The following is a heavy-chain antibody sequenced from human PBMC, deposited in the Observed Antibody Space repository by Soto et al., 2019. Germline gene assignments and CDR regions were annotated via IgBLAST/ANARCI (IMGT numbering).Heavy chain of an antibody. Sequence: ASVKVSCKASGYTFTSYGISWVRQAPGQGLEWMGWISAYNGNTNYAQKLQGRVTMTTDTSTSTAYMELRSLRSDDTAVYYCARDRPHLLYVFWTPTSLEYYYYVMDVWGKGTTVTVSS. J-gene: IGHJ6*04. CDR3: ARDRPHLLYVFWTPTSLEYYYYVMDV. CDR1: GYTFTSYG. CDR2: ISAYNGNT. V-gene: IGHV1-18*01. D-gene: IGHD3-3*01.